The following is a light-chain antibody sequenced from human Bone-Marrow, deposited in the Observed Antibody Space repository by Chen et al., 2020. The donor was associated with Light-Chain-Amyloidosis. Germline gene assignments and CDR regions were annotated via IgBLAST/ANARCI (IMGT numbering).Light chain of an antibody. CDR3: QVWDSTTVV. Sequence: SYELTQPPSVSVSPGQTASITCSGDKLGEKYTCWYQQKPGQSPRLVVYQDTKRPSGIPERFSGSNSGNTATLTISGTQAMDEADYYCQVWDSTTVVFGGGTKVTVL. V-gene: IGLV3-1*01. CDR2: QDT. CDR1: KLGEKY. J-gene: IGLJ2*01.